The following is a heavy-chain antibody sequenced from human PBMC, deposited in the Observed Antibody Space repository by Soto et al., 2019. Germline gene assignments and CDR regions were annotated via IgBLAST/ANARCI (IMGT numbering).Heavy chain of an antibody. CDR1: VGSFSGYY. J-gene: IGHJ6*02. CDR2: INHSGST. V-gene: IGHV4-34*01. CDR3: AAAITIFGVVTPYYYYGMDV. Sequence: KAAETLSLACAVHVGSFSGYYWSWIRQRPGKGLEWIGEINHSGSTNYNPSLKSRVTISVDTSKNQFSLKLSSVTAADTAVYYCAAAITIFGVVTPYYYYGMDVWGQGTTVTVSS. D-gene: IGHD3-3*01.